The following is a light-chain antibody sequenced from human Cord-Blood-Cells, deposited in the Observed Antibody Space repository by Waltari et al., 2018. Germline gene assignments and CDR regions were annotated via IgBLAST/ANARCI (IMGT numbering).Light chain of an antibody. CDR3: SSYTSSSTNWV. CDR1: SRYVGGYTY. V-gene: IGLV2-14*01. J-gene: IGLJ3*02. Sequence: QSALTQPASVSGSPGQPITISCTGTSRYVGGYTYVSWYQQHPGKAPKLMIYEVSNRPSGVSNRFSGSKSGNTASLTISGLQAEDEADYYCSSYTSSSTNWVFGGGTKLTVL. CDR2: EVS.